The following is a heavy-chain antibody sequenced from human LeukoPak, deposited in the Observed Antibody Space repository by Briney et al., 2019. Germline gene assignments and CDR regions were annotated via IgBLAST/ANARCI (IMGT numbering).Heavy chain of an antibody. Sequence: PGGSLRLSCAASGFTFSTYVMHWVRQAPGKGLEWVAGVSYDGDIQYYTDSVRGRFTISRDNSENTLFLQMNSLRPEDTAVFFCARVQCSGATCPGGPFDIWGQGTMVSVSS. D-gene: IGHD2-15*01. CDR2: VSYDGDIQ. CDR1: GFTFSTYV. CDR3: ARVQCSGATCPGGPFDI. V-gene: IGHV3-30*10. J-gene: IGHJ3*02.